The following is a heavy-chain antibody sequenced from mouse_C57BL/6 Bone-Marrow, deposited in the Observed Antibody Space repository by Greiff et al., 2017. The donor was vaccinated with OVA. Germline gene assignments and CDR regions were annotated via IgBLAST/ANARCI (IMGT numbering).Heavy chain of an antibody. D-gene: IGHD2-2*01. CDR2: IWRDGST. V-gene: IGHV2-3*01. J-gene: IGHJ1*03. CDR1: GFSLTSYG. Sequence: VQLMESGPGLVAPSQSLSISCTVSGFSLTSYGVSWVRQPPGKGLEWLGVIWRDGSTNYHSALISRLSISKDNSNSQVFLILNSQQTDDAAAYYCAKEGLPPYFDVWGTGTTVTVSS. CDR3: AKEGLPPYFDV.